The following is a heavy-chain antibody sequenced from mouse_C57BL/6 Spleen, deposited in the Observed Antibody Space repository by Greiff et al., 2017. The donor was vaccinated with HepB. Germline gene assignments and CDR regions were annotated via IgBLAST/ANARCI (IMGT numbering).Heavy chain of an antibody. Sequence: QVQLKQSGAELVKPGASVKISCKASGYAFSSYWMNWVKQRPGKGLEWIGQIYPGDGDTNYNGKFKGKATLTADKSSSTAYMQLSSLTSEDSAVYFCARGRSLDAMDYWGQGTSVTVSS. CDR1: GYAFSSYW. V-gene: IGHV1-80*01. CDR2: IYPGDGDT. J-gene: IGHJ4*01. CDR3: ARGRSLDAMDY.